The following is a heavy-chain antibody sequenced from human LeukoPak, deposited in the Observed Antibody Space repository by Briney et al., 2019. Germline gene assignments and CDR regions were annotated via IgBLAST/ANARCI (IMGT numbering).Heavy chain of an antibody. V-gene: IGHV4-34*01. CDR1: GGSFSGYY. D-gene: IGHD4-17*01. J-gene: IGHJ4*02. CDR3: ARYGRSNFDY. Sequence: SETLSLTCAVYGGSFSGYYWSWIRQPPGKGLEWIGEINHSGSTNYNPSLKSRVTISVDTSKNQFSLKLSSVTAADTAVYYCARYGRSNFDYWGQGTLVTVSS. CDR2: INHSGST.